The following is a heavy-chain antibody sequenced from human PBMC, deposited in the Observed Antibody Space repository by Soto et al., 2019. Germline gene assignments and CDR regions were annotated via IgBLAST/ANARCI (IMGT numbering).Heavy chain of an antibody. J-gene: IGHJ5*02. V-gene: IGHV1-2*04. CDR1: GYTFTGYY. CDR2: INPNSGGT. Sequence: GASVKVSCKASGYTFTGYYMHWVRQAPGQGLERKEWINPNSGGTNYAQKFQGWVTMPRHTYISTAYMELSRLRSDDTAVYYCARASRRIRPRYFDWFRINWFDPWGQGTLVTVSS. D-gene: IGHD3-9*01. CDR3: ARASRRIRPRYFDWFRINWFDP.